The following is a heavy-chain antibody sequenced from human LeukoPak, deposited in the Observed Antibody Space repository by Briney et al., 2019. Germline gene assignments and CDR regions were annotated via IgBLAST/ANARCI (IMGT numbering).Heavy chain of an antibody. Sequence: ASVKVSCKASGYTFTSYYMHWVRQAPGQGLEWMGIINPSGGSTSYAQKFQGRVTMTRDTSINTAYMELSRLTSDDTAVYYCAREYSSSSGRLYDYWGLGTLVTVSS. J-gene: IGHJ4*02. CDR2: INPSGGST. CDR1: GYTFTSYY. CDR3: AREYSSSSGRLYDY. V-gene: IGHV1-46*01. D-gene: IGHD6-6*01.